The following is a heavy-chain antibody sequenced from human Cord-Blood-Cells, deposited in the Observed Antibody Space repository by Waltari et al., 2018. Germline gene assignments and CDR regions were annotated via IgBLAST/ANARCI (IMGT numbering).Heavy chain of an antibody. CDR2: INAGNGNT. V-gene: IGHV1-3*01. J-gene: IGHJ4*02. CDR3: ARDLSGSYYFDY. CDR1: GYTFTSYD. Sequence: QVQLVQSGAEVKKPGASVKVSCKASGYTFTSYDMNWVRQAPGQRLEWMGWINAGNGNTKYSQKFQGRVTITRDTSASTAYMELSSLRSEDTAVYYCARDLSGSYYFDYWGQGTLVTVSS. D-gene: IGHD1-26*01.